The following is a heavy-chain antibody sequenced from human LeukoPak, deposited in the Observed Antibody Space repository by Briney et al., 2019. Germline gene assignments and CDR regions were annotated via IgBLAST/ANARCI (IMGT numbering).Heavy chain of an antibody. J-gene: IGHJ4*02. Sequence: PSETLSLTCAVYGGSFSGYYWSWIRQPPGKGLEWIGEINHSGSTSNNPSLKSRLTISVDTSKNQFSLILSSVTATDTAVYYCARARRGGQSRPFDSWGQGTLVTVSS. CDR2: INHSGST. CDR3: ARARRGGQSRPFDS. D-gene: IGHD3-10*01. CDR1: GGSFSGYY. V-gene: IGHV4-34*01.